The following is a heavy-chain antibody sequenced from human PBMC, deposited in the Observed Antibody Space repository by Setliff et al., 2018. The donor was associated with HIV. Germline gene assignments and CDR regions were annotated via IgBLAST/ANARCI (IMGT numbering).Heavy chain of an antibody. CDR1: DDSFSNYD. V-gene: IGHV4-4*09. J-gene: IGHJ4*02. D-gene: IGHD2-15*01. CDR2: ISSSGTT. CDR3: ARLGRAIDDGGSSLRLDF. Sequence: SETLSLTCVVSDDSFSNYDWTWIRQPPGKALEWIGYISSSGTTNYNPSLRSRVTISIETSNTRFYLWLRSVTAADTATYFCARLGRAIDDGGSSLRLDFWGQGMLGTVSS.